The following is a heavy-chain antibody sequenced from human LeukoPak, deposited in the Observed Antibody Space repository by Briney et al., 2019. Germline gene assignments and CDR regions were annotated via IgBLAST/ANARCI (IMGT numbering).Heavy chain of an antibody. V-gene: IGHV1-8*01. J-gene: IGHJ4*02. Sequence: ASVKVSCKASGYTFTSYDINWVRQATGQGLEWMGWMNPNSGNTGYAQKPQGRVTTTRNTSISTAYMELSSLRSEDTAVYYCARAPIFGVVIMPDYWGQGTLVTVSS. D-gene: IGHD3-3*01. CDR1: GYTFTSYD. CDR3: ARAPIFGVVIMPDY. CDR2: MNPNSGNT.